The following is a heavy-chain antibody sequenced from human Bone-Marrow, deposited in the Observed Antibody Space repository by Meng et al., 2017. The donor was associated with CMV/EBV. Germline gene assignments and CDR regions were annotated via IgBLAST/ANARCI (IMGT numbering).Heavy chain of an antibody. V-gene: IGHV4-31*02. D-gene: IGHD3-9*01. J-gene: IGHJ4*02. Sequence: GGSISRGGYYWSWIRQHPGKGLEWIGYIYYSGSTYYNPSLKSRVTISVDTSKNQFSLKLSSVTAADTAVYYCARGGHYDILTGYPDYWGQGTLVTVSS. CDR3: ARGGHYDILTGYPDY. CDR2: IYYSGST. CDR1: GGSISRGGYY.